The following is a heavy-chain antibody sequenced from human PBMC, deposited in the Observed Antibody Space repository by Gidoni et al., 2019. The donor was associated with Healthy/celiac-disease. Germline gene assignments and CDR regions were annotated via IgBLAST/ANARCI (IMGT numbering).Heavy chain of an antibody. CDR1: GFTLDDYA. D-gene: IGHD3-22*01. J-gene: IGHJ4*02. Sequence: EVQLVESGGGLVQPGRSLRLSCAASGFTLDDYAMHWVRQAPGKGLEWVSGISWNSGSIGYADSVKGRFTISRDNAKNSLYLQMNSLRAEDTALYYCAKGRDYYDSSGYYDVFDYWGQGTLVTVSS. CDR2: ISWNSGSI. CDR3: AKGRDYYDSSGYYDVFDY. V-gene: IGHV3-9*01.